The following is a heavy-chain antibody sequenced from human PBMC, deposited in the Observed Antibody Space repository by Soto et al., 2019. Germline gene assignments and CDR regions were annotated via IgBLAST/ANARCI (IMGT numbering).Heavy chain of an antibody. D-gene: IGHD2-2*01. CDR1: GYTFTSYG. Sequence: ASVKVSCKASGYTFTSYGISWVRQAPGQGLEWMGWISAYNGNTNYAQKLQGRVTMTTNTSTSTAYMELRSLRSEDTAVYYCEVSRVYCSSTSCYFGYWGQGTLVTVSS. CDR2: ISAYNGNT. V-gene: IGHV1-18*01. J-gene: IGHJ4*02. CDR3: EVSRVYCSSTSCYFGY.